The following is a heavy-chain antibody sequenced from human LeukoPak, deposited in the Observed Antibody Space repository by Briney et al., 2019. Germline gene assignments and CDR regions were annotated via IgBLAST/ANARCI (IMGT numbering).Heavy chain of an antibody. D-gene: IGHD4-17*01. CDR3: ARGQTTMTN. Sequence: GGSLRLSCAASGFTFSSYWMSWVRQAPGKGLEWMANINHDGSDKSYVDSLKCRFPSSRDNTKNSLYLQMTSLRAEDTAVYYCARGQTTMTNWGEGTLLSVSS. CDR1: GFTFSSYW. V-gene: IGHV3-7*03. CDR2: INHDGSDK. J-gene: IGHJ4*02.